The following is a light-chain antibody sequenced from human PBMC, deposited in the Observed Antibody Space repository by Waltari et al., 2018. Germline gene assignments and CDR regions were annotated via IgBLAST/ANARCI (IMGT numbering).Light chain of an antibody. CDR3: QQSYSAPLH. CDR1: QSVNKY. J-gene: IGKJ4*01. Sequence: EIVLTQSPATLSMSPGDRATLSCRASQSVNKYLAWYQQRPGQAPRLLIYDASNRATGIPARFSGSGSGTEFTLTITDLQPDDFATYYCQQSYSAPLHFGGGTRVDI. V-gene: IGKV3-11*01. CDR2: DAS.